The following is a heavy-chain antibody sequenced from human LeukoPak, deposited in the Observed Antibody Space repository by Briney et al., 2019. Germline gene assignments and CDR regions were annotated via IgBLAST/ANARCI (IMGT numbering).Heavy chain of an antibody. CDR2: IYYSGGT. J-gene: IGHJ5*02. V-gene: IGHV4-59*01. D-gene: IGHD2-21*02. Sequence: SETLSLTCTVSGGSITNYYWSRIWQPPGKGLEWIGYIYYSGGTNYNPSLKSRVSISVDTSKRHFSLKLSSVTAADTAVYYCAREIGDHDSGNWFDPWGQGTLVTVSS. CDR1: GGSITNYY. CDR3: AREIGDHDSGNWFDP.